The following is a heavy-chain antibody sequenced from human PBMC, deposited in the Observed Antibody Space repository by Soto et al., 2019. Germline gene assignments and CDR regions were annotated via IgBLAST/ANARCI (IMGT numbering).Heavy chain of an antibody. V-gene: IGHV3-30*18. J-gene: IGHJ4*02. D-gene: IGHD2-2*01. CDR2: ISYDGTNK. CDR3: AKTEQVVLYADDY. Sequence: QVQLVESGGGVVQPGRSLRLSCAASGFSFGSYAMNWVRQAPGKGLEWVAVISYDGTNKYYVDSVKGRFTISRDNSKNTLYLQMNSLRVEDTAVYYCAKTEQVVLYADDYWGQGTLVTVSS. CDR1: GFSFGSYA.